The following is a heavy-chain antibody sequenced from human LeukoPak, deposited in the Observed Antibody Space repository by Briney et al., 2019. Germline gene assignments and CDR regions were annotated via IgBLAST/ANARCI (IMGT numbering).Heavy chain of an antibody. CDR1: EFTFSSYS. J-gene: IGHJ6*03. Sequence: GGSLRLSCAASEFTFSSYSMNWVRQAPGKGLEWVAVISYDGSNKYYADSVKGRFTISRDSSNNTLYLQMNSLRAEDTAVYYCARDGRYSSSWHQYYYYMDVWGKGTTVTVSS. CDR3: ARDGRYSSSWHQYYYYMDV. CDR2: ISYDGSNK. D-gene: IGHD6-13*01. V-gene: IGHV3-30*03.